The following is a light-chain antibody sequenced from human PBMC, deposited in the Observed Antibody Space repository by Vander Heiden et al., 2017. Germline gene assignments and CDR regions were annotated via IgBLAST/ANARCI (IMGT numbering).Light chain of an antibody. J-gene: IGLJ3*02. Sequence: QSVLTQPPSVSVAPGQRVTISCTGSSPNIGEGDGVHGYQQLPGTAPQLRIYGDSHRPSGVPDRFPGSKSGTSASLASNGLQAEDEADYYCQSYDSSLSGWVFGGGTKLTVL. CDR2: GDS. CDR1: SPNIGEGDG. V-gene: IGLV1-40*01. CDR3: QSYDSSLSGWV.